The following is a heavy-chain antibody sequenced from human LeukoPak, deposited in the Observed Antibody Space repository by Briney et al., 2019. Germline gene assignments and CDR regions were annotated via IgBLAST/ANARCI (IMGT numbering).Heavy chain of an antibody. D-gene: IGHD2/OR15-2a*01. Sequence: GGSLRLSCAASGFTISSFWMSWVRQAPGKGPEWVSSSGHGVISYADSVKGRFTISRDNAKNSLFLQMNNLRAEDTAIYYCARDFTSQNFFDQWGQGTLVTVSS. V-gene: IGHV3-21*01. CDR2: SGHGVI. CDR1: GFTISSFW. CDR3: ARDFTSQNFFDQ. J-gene: IGHJ4*01.